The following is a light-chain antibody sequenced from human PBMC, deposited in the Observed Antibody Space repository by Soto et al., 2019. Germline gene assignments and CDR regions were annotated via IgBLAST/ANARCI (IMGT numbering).Light chain of an antibody. CDR2: GAS. V-gene: IGKV3-15*01. CDR1: QSVSSN. J-gene: IGKJ1*01. Sequence: EIVMTHSLATLSVSPCERATLSFSASQSVSSNLAWYQQKPGQAPRLLIYGASTRATGIPARFSGSGSGTEFTLTISSLQSEDFAVYYCQQYNNWPRTFGQGTKVDIK. CDR3: QQYNNWPRT.